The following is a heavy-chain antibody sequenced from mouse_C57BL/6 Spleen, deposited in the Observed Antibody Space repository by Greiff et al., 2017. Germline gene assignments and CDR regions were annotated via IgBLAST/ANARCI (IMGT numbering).Heavy chain of an antibody. CDR1: GYTFTDYN. CDR2: INPNNGGT. CDR3: GRKAYYSNYGDY. D-gene: IGHD2-5*01. J-gene: IGHJ2*01. V-gene: IGHV1-18*01. Sequence: EVQLQQSGPELVKPGASVKIPCKASGYTFTDYNMDWVKQSHGKSLEWIGDINPNNGGTNYNQKFKGKATLTVDKSSSTAYMELRSLTSEDTAVYYCGRKAYYSNYGDYWGQGTTLTVSS.